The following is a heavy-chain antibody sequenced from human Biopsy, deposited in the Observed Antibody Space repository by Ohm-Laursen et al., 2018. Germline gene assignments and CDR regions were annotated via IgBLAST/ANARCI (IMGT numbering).Heavy chain of an antibody. D-gene: IGHD3-22*01. J-gene: IGHJ5*02. CDR2: IFYRGST. CDR1: GGSISNNNYY. Sequence: GTLSLTCTVSGGSISNNNYYWGWIRQPPGKGLEWIGSIFYRGSTHYKPSLKSLVNISVDTSKNQFSLKLKSVTAADTAVYYCARDYDTSGYYYVSWGQGTLVTVSS. CDR3: ARDYDTSGYYYVS. V-gene: IGHV4-39*01.